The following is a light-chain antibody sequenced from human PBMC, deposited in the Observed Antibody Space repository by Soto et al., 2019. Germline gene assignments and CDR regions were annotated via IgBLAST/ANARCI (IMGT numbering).Light chain of an antibody. J-gene: IGLJ2*01. CDR1: NSNIGSNI. CDR3: VAWDDNLNGLV. Sequence: QSVLTQPPSASGTPGQRVTISCSGSNSNIGSNIVNWYQQLPGTAPKLLIHSNNQRPSGVPDRFSGSKSDTSASLAISGLQTEDEADYYCVAWDDNLNGLVFGGGTKLTVL. V-gene: IGLV1-44*01. CDR2: SNN.